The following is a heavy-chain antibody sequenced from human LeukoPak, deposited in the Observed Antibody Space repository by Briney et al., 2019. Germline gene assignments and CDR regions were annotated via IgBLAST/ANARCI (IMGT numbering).Heavy chain of an antibody. CDR2: ISSTSSYI. CDR3: PRLIFQEAFYDFWSGYYP. J-gene: IGHJ4*02. V-gene: IGHV3-21*01. CDR1: AFTLSSDA. Sequence: VGSLRLSSAASAFTLSSDAMNCVPHAPGKGLERVSSISSTSSYIYYADSVKGRFTISRDNAKNSLDLQMDSRTAEATAVYYCPRLIFQEAFYDFWSGYYPWGQGTLVTVSS. D-gene: IGHD3-3*01.